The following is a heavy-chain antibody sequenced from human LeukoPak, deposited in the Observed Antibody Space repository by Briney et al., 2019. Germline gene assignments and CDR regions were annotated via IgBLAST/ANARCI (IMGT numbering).Heavy chain of an antibody. D-gene: IGHD6-19*01. J-gene: IGHJ4*02. CDR2: INPNSGGT. Sequence: GASVKVSCKTSGYTFTGYYMHWVRQAPGQGLEWMGWINPNSGGTNYAQKFQGRVTMTRDTSISTAYMELSRLRSDDTAVYYCARGYSSGWNPEFDYWGQGTLVTVSS. V-gene: IGHV1-2*02. CDR1: GYTFTGYY. CDR3: ARGYSSGWNPEFDY.